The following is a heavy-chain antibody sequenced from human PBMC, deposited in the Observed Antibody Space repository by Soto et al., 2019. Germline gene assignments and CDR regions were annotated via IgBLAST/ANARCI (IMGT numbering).Heavy chain of an antibody. CDR3: AKGGGSCCFDC. CDR2: ISGSGGNST. V-gene: IGHV3-23*01. D-gene: IGHD2-15*01. Sequence: GGSLRLSCAASGFTFSTYAMSWVRQAPGKGLEWVSAISGSGGNSTFYGDSVKGRFTISRDNSKNTLYLEMSSLGAEDTAVYYCAKGGGSCCFDCWGQGTLVTVSS. J-gene: IGHJ4*02. CDR1: GFTFSTYA.